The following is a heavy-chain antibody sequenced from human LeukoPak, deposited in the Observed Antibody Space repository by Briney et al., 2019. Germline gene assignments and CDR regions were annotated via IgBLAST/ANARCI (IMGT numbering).Heavy chain of an antibody. J-gene: IGHJ5*02. D-gene: IGHD1-1*01. Sequence: PSETLSLTCTVSGGSISSSSYYWGWIRQPPGKGLEWIGEINHSGSTNYNPSLKSRVTISVDTSKNQFSLKLSSVTAADTAVYYCAAKGLLERWFDPWGQGTLVTVSS. CDR1: GGSISSSSYY. CDR2: INHSGST. CDR3: AAKGLLERWFDP. V-gene: IGHV4-39*07.